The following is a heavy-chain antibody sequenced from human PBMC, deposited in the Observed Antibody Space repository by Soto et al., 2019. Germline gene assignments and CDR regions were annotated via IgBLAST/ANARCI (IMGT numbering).Heavy chain of an antibody. Sequence: QVQLVQSGAEEKKPGASVKVSCKASGYTFTSYAMHWVRQAPGQRLEWMGWINAGNGNTKYSQKFQGRVTITRDTSAGPAYMELSSLRSEDTAVYYCARAPSWWYFDLWGRGTLVPVSS. J-gene: IGHJ2*01. CDR3: ARAPSWWYFDL. V-gene: IGHV1-3*05. CDR2: INAGNGNT. CDR1: GYTFTSYA.